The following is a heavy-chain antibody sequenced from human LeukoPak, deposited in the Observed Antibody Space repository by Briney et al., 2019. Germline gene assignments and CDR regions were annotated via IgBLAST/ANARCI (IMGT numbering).Heavy chain of an antibody. V-gene: IGHV3-66*04. J-gene: IGHJ3*01. D-gene: IGHD3-9*01. CDR1: GFTVSSNY. Sequence: GGSLRLSCAASGFTVSSNYMNWVRQAPGKGLEWVSVIYSGGSAYYADSVKGRFSISRDNSKNTLYLQMNSLRADDTAVYYCASQRRVDLGYAFNLWGQGTMVTVSS. CDR3: ASQRRVDLGYAFNL. CDR2: IYSGGSA.